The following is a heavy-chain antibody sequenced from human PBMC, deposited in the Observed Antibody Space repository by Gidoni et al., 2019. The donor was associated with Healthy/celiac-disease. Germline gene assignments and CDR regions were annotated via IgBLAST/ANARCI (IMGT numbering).Heavy chain of an antibody. CDR1: GCSISSSRYY. D-gene: IGHD6-19*01. V-gene: IGHV4-39*01. Sequence: QLHLQESVPGLVKPSETLSLTCTVPGCSISSSRYYWGRIRPPPGKGLEWIGSIYYSGSTYYNPSLKSRVTISVDTSKNQFSLKLSSVTAADTAVYYCARHEWVQWLDHDAFDIWGQGTMVTVSS. J-gene: IGHJ3*02. CDR2: IYYSGST. CDR3: ARHEWVQWLDHDAFDI.